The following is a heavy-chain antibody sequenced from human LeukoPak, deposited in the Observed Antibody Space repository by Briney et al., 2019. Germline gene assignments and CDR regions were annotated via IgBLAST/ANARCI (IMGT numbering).Heavy chain of an antibody. D-gene: IGHD2-2*01. V-gene: IGHV3-21*01. CDR3: AREPIRYCSSTSCYYGGPYYYGMDV. Sequence: GGSLSLSCAASGFTFSSYSMNWVRQAPGKGLEWVSSISSSSSYIYYADSVKGRFTISRDNAKNSLYLQMNSLRAEDTAVYYCAREPIRYCSSTSCYYGGPYYYGMDVWGQGTTVTVSS. J-gene: IGHJ6*02. CDR1: GFTFSSYS. CDR2: ISSSSSYI.